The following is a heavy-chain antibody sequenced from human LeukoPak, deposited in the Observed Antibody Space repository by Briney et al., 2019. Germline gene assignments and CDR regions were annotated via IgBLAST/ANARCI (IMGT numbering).Heavy chain of an antibody. Sequence: GRSLRLSCAASGFIFSSFGMHWVRQAPGKGLEWVAVIWYDGSNIYYADSVKGRFTISRDNSKNTLYLQMNSLSAEDTAVYYCAKERNYYGSGSSTDFDFWGQGTLVTVSS. CDR1: GFIFSSFG. D-gene: IGHD3-10*01. CDR2: IWYDGSNI. J-gene: IGHJ4*02. CDR3: AKERNYYGSGSSTDFDF. V-gene: IGHV3-33*06.